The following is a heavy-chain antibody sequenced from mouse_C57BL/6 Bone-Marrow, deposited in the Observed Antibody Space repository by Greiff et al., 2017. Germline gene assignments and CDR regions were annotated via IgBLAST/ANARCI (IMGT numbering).Heavy chain of an antibody. CDR1: GYAFSSSW. CDR2: IYPGDGDT. Sequence: VKLMESGPELVKPGASVKISCKASGYAFSSSWMNWVKQRPGKGLEWIGRIYPGDGDTNYNGKFKGKATLTADKSSSTAYMQLSSLTSEDSAVYFCAREGDYAFDVWGTGTTVTVSS. V-gene: IGHV1-82*01. J-gene: IGHJ1*03. D-gene: IGHD1-1*01. CDR3: AREGDYAFDV.